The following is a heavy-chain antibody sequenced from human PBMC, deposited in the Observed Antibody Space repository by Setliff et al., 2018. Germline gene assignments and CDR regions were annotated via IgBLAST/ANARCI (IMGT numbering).Heavy chain of an antibody. V-gene: IGHV3-7*01. CDR2: INDGGGDK. CDR1: GFIFSNYW. J-gene: IGHJ4*02. Sequence: SGGSLRLSCTASGFIFSNYWITWVRQAPGKGLEWVANINDGGGDKYYVDSVKGRFTISRDNAKNTLYLQMNSLRAEDTALYYCARQATDYWGQGTLVTSPQ. CDR3: ARQATDY.